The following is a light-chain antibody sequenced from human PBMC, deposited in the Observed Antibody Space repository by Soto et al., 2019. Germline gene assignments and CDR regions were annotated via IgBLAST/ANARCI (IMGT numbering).Light chain of an antibody. CDR3: LQDYTYPRT. CDR2: GTS. Sequence: AIQMTQSPSSLSASVGDRVTITCRASQGIRNDLGWYQQRPGEAPKLLIYGTSNLQSEVPSRFSGSGSGTDFTLTISSLQPEDFATYYCLQDYTYPRTLGQGTKVEIK. J-gene: IGKJ1*01. CDR1: QGIRND. V-gene: IGKV1-6*01.